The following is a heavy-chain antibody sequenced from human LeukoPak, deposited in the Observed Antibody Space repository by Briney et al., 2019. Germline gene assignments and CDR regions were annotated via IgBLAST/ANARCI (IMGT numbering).Heavy chain of an antibody. CDR1: GGSVSRGGYY. D-gene: IGHD1-26*01. CDR3: ATADWESFYFDS. V-gene: IGHV4-31*03. CDR2: TSYSEGT. Sequence: PSETLSLTCTVSGGSVSRGGYYWNWIRQHPGKGLEWIGFTSYSEGTYYNPSLMSRITISVDRSQNQFSLKMRDVTAADTAVYFCATADWESFYFDSWGQGALVAVFS. J-gene: IGHJ4*02.